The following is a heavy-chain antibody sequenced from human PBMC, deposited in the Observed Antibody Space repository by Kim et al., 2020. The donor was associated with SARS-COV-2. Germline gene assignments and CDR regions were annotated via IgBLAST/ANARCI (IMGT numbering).Heavy chain of an antibody. V-gene: IGHV3-23*01. J-gene: IGHJ4*02. D-gene: IGHD6-19*01. CDR3: AKAQPLSSGWYVVED. Sequence: GGSLRLSCAASGFTFNNFAMSWVRQAPGKGLEWVSTVRGSGGRTFYADSVKGRFTISRDNSKNTLFLQMNSVRAEDTAVYYCAKAQPLSSGWYVVEDWGLRALGTLS. CDR1: GFTFNNFA. CDR2: VRGSGGRT.